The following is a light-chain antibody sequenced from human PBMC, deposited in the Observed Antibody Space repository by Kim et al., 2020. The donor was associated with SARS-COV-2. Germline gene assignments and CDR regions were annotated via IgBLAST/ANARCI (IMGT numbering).Light chain of an antibody. V-gene: IGLV3-1*01. CDR3: QAWDSSTVV. J-gene: IGLJ2*01. CDR1: KLENKN. Sequence: SVDPGQTASITCSGDKLENKNVCWYQQKPGQSPVVVIYQDRKRPSGIPERFSGSNAGNTATLTISGTQAMDEADYYCQAWDSSTVVFGGGTQLTVL. CDR2: QDR.